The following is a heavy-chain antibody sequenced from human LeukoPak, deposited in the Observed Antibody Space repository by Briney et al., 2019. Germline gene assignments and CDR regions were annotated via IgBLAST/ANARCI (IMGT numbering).Heavy chain of an antibody. CDR3: ARDVRCSSTSCYTGTNSFDP. CDR1: GGTFSSYA. J-gene: IGHJ5*02. Sequence: SVKVSCKASGGTFSSYAISWVRQAPGQGLEWMGGIIPTFGTANYAQKFQGRVTITADESTSTAYMELSSLRSEDTAVYYCARDVRCSSTSCYTGTNSFDPWGQGTLVTVSS. D-gene: IGHD2-2*02. CDR2: IIPTFGTA. V-gene: IGHV1-69*13.